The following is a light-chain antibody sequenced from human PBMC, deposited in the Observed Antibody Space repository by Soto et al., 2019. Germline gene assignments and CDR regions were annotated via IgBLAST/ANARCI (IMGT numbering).Light chain of an antibody. CDR3: SSYTNRNTPWV. CDR2: DVT. V-gene: IGLV2-14*03. J-gene: IGLJ3*02. Sequence: QSALTQPASVSGSPGQSITISCTGTSSDVGSHNYVSWYQHHPGKAPKLLVFDVTNRPSGVSDRFSASKSGNTASLTISGLQAEDEAEYYCSSYTNRNTPWVFGGGSKVTVL. CDR1: SSDVGSHNY.